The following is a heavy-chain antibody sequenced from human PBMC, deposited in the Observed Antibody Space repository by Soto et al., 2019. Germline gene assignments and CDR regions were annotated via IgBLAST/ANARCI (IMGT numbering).Heavy chain of an antibody. Sequence: EVQMLESGGGLVQPGGSLRLSCAASGFTFSSYAMNWVRQAPGKGLEWVSGISGGGGSTHYADSVKGRFTISRDNSKNTLYLQMNSLRAEDTAVYYCATYTGYGMDVWGQGTTVTVSS. CDR1: GFTFSSYA. CDR3: ATYTGYGMDV. CDR2: ISGGGGST. D-gene: IGHD3-16*01. J-gene: IGHJ6*02. V-gene: IGHV3-23*01.